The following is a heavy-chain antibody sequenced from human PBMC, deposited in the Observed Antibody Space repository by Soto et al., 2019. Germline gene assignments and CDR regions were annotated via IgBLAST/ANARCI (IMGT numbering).Heavy chain of an antibody. V-gene: IGHV1-18*01. CDR1: GYTFTTIR. J-gene: IGHJ5*01. CDR2: IRPHNGDT. Sequence: QVQLVQSAAEVGKPGASVKVSCKASGYTFTTIRFSWVRQAPGQGLEWMGWIRPHNGDTQYAQKFQCRVTMTADTSATTAYIEVTSLRPDDTAVFYCARDRSGWYDFWGQGNLVNVSS. CDR3: ARDRSGWYDF. D-gene: IGHD6-19*01.